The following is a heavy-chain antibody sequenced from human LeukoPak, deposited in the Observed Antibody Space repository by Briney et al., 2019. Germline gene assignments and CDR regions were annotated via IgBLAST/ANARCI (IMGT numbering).Heavy chain of an antibody. CDR1: GGTFSSYA. J-gene: IGHJ4*02. Sequence: ASVKVSCKASGGTFSSYAISWVRQAPGQGLEWMGGIIPIFGTANYAQKFQGRVTITADESTSAAYMELSSLRSEDTAVYYCARDRGPSLYYYDSSERNFFDYWGQGTLVTVSS. CDR2: IIPIFGTA. V-gene: IGHV1-69*13. CDR3: ARDRGPSLYYYDSSERNFFDY. D-gene: IGHD3-22*01.